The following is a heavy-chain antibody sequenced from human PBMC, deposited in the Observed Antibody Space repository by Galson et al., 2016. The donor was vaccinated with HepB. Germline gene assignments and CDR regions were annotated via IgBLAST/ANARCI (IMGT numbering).Heavy chain of an antibody. CDR1: GFTFNSYA. V-gene: IGHV3-23*01. D-gene: IGHD3-22*01. CDR2: VSGSGYNT. J-gene: IGHJ3*02. Sequence: SLRLSCAASGFTFNSYAMIWVRQDPGKGLEWVSAVSGSGYNTYYTDSVKGRFTVSRDNSQNTLYLQMNSLRVEDTAVYCCAKSSDSSGLRVRRDAFDIWGQGTMVTVSS. CDR3: AKSSDSSGLRVRRDAFDI.